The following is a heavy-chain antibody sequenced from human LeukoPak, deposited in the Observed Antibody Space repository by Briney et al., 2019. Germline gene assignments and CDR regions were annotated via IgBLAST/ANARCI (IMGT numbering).Heavy chain of an antibody. D-gene: IGHD5-24*01. V-gene: IGHV3-21*01. CDR1: GFTFSDYS. Sequence: GGSLRLSCAASGFTFSDYSMNWVRQAPGKGLEWVSSISSSSSYIYYADSVKGRFTISRDNAKNSLYLQMNSLRAEDTAVYYCARGPRDGYNYPDYWGQGTLVTVSS. CDR2: ISSSSSYI. CDR3: ARGPRDGYNYPDY. J-gene: IGHJ4*02.